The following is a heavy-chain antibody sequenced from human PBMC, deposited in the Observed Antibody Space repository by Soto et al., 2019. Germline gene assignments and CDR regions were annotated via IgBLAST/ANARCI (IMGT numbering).Heavy chain of an antibody. V-gene: IGHV1-18*04. CDR3: ARVRLYDGIGYYYY. CDR1: GYTFTSYV. J-gene: IGHJ6*01. CDR2: LSAYNGNT. D-gene: IGHD3-3*01. Sequence: AAVKIYFNASGYTFTSYVISWLRQAPGQVLDCIGWLSAYNGNTNYAQTLQGRVTMTTDKSTRTAYIKRMRLRYDDTAGYYCARVRLYDGIGYYYY.